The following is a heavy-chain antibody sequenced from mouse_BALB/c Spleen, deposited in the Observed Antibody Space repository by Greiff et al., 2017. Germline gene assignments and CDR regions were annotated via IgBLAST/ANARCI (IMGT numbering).Heavy chain of an antibody. CDR1: GYTFTSYT. D-gene: IGHD1-1*01. CDR2: INPSSGYT. Sequence: VQLQQSGAELARPGASVKMSCKASGYTFTSYTMHWVKQRPGQGLEWIGYINPSSGYTNYNQKFKDKATLTADKSSSTAYMQLSSLTSEDSAVYYCAREGSSQYYFDYWGQGTTLTVSS. V-gene: IGHV1-4*01. CDR3: AREGSSQYYFDY. J-gene: IGHJ2*01.